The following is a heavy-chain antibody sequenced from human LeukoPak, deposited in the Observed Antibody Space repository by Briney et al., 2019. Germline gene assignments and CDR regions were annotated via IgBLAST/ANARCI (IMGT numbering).Heavy chain of an antibody. J-gene: IGHJ5*02. V-gene: IGHV3-7*01. CDR1: GVTFSSYW. CDR2: IKQDGSEK. D-gene: IGHD4-17*01. CDR3: AREVHDYGAGLAP. Sequence: GGSLRLSCAASGVTFSSYWMSWVRQAPGKGLELVANIKQDGSEKYYVDSVKGRFTISRDNAKNSLYLQMNSLRAEDTAVYYCAREVHDYGAGLAPWGQGTLVTVSS.